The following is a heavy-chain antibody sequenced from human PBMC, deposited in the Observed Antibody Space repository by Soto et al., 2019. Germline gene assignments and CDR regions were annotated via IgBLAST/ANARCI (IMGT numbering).Heavy chain of an antibody. V-gene: IGHV3-33*01. J-gene: IGHJ5*02. CDR3: ARAHSMMILDRFDP. CDR1: GFKFRNYA. CDR2: IWFDGSKR. Sequence: GGSLRLSCAASGFKFRNYAIHWVRQAPGKGLEWLAVIWFDGSKRYYADSVKGRFTISRDNSKNTVYLDMNSLTADDSGVFYCARAHSMMILDRFDPWGHGTLVTVSS. D-gene: IGHD3-16*01.